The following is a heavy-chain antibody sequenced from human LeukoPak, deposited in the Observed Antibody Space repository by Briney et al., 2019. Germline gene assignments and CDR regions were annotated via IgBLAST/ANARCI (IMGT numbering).Heavy chain of an antibody. J-gene: IGHJ4*02. V-gene: IGHV1-69*01. D-gene: IGHD3-22*01. CDR1: GGTFSSYA. CDR2: IIPIFGTA. CDR3: ARDQGYYYDSSGLLDY. Sequence: GSSVKVSYKASGGTFSSYAISWVRQAPGQGLEWMGGIIPIFGTANYAQKFQGRVTITADESTSTAYMELSSLRSEDTAVYYCARDQGYYYDSSGLLDYWGQGTLVTVSS.